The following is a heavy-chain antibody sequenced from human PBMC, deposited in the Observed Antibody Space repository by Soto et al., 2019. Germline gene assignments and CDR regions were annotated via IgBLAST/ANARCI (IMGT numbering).Heavy chain of an antibody. D-gene: IGHD3-22*01. Sequence: TLSLTCTVTGGSMTSGDQYWTWIRQAPGRGLEWIGYIHSSGSIYYNPSLKSRATMSIDTAGNQFSLKVSSVTVADTAVYYCARDLDGLHDDTSGPFPRPGWGQGTLVTVSS. CDR2: IHSSGSI. J-gene: IGHJ1*01. CDR1: GGSMTSGDQY. V-gene: IGHV4-30-4*08. CDR3: ARDLDGLHDDTSGPFPRPG.